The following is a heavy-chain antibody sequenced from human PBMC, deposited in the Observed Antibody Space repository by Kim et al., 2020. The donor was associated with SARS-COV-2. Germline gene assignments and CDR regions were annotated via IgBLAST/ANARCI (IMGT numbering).Heavy chain of an antibody. Sequence: KFQGRVTSTADESTSTAYMELSSLRSEDTAVYYCARDPLVRGVITGPFDYWGQGTLVTVSS. D-gene: IGHD3-10*01. CDR3: ARDPLVRGVITGPFDY. J-gene: IGHJ4*02. V-gene: IGHV1-69*01.